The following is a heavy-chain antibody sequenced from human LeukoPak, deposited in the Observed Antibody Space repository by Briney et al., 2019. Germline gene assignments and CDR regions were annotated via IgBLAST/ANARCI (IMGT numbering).Heavy chain of an antibody. CDR1: GYTFTSYY. CDR3: ARDRDPDSSSWYWFDP. J-gene: IGHJ5*02. CDR2: INPSGGST. D-gene: IGHD6-13*01. Sequence: ASVKVFCKASGYTFTSYYMHWVRQAPGQGLEWMGIINPSGGSTSYAQKFQGRVTMTRDTSTSTVYMELSSLRSEDTAVYYCARDRDPDSSSWYWFDPWGQGTLVTVSS. V-gene: IGHV1-46*01.